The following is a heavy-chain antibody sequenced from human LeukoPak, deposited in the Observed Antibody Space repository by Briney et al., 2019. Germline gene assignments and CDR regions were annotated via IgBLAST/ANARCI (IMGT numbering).Heavy chain of an antibody. CDR3: ARVYCSDGSCSYFDY. V-gene: IGHV4-31*03. J-gene: IGHJ4*02. Sequence: SETLSLTCTVSGGSISSGGYYWSWIRQHPGKGLEWIGYIYYSGSTYYNPSLKSRVTISVDTSKNQFSLKLSSVTAADTAVYYCARVYCSDGSCSYFDYWGQGTLVTVSS. CDR2: IYYSGST. CDR1: GGSISSGGYY. D-gene: IGHD2-15*01.